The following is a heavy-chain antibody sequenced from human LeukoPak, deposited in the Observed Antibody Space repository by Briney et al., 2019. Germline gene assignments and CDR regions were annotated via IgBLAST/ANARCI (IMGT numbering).Heavy chain of an antibody. CDR3: ARGHCSIGTCDVFYFDY. V-gene: IGHV1-2*02. CDR2: MNPNSGGA. J-gene: IGHJ4*02. D-gene: IGHD2-15*01. Sequence: GASVTVSCKASGYTFTDYFMHWVRQAPGQGLEWMGWMNPNSGGANYAQKFQGRVTMTRDTSTSTAYMELSRLRSDDSAVYYCARGHCSIGTCDVFYFDYWGQGTLVTVSS. CDR1: GYTFTDYF.